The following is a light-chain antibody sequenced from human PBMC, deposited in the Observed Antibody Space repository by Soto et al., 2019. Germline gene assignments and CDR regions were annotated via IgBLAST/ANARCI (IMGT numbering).Light chain of an antibody. V-gene: IGKV3-11*01. CDR3: QQRSNLPPT. CDR1: ESVGSY. J-gene: IGKJ5*01. CDR2: DAS. Sequence: EIVLTQSPATLSLSPGERATLSCRASESVGSYLAWYRQIPGQAPRLLIYDASNRATGVPARFSGGGSGTDFTLTISSLEPEDFALYYCQQRSNLPPTFGQGTRLEIK.